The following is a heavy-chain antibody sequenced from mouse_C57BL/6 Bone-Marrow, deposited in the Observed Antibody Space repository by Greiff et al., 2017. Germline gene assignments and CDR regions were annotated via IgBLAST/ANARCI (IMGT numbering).Heavy chain of an antibody. CDR3: ARLFYYGNLYGYFDV. V-gene: IGHV1-64*01. CDR2: IHPNSGST. J-gene: IGHJ1*03. CDR1: GYTFTSYW. Sequence: QVQLQQPGAELVKPGASVKLSCKASGYTFTSYWMHWVKQRPGQGLEWIGMIHPNSGSTNYNEKFKSKATLTVDKSSSTAYMQLSSLTSEDSAVYYCARLFYYGNLYGYFDVWGTGTTVTVSS. D-gene: IGHD2-1*01.